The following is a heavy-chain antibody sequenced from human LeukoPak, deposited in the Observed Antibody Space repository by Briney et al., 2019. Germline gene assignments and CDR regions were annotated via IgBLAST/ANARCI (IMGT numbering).Heavy chain of an antibody. V-gene: IGHV3-30*18. CDR3: AKETDY. CDR2: ISYDGSNK. CDR1: GFTFSSYG. Sequence: RGSLRLSCAASGFTFSSYGMHWVRQAPGKGLEWVAVISYDGSNKYYADSVKGRFTISRDNSKNTLYLQMNSLRAEDTAVYYCAKETDYWGQGTLVTVSS. J-gene: IGHJ4*02.